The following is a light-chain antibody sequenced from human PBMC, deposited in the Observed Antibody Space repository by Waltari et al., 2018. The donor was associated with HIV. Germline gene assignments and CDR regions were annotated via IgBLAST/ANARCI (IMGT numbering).Light chain of an antibody. V-gene: IGKV3-20*01. J-gene: IGKJ2*01. CDR2: AAS. CDR3: QQYGSSPLYT. CDR1: QSVSSNY. Sequence: EIVVTQSPGTLSLSPGERATLSCRASQSVSSNYLAGYQQKPGQAPRLLIYAASRKATDIPDRFSGSGSGTDFILTISRLEPEDFAVYYCQQYGSSPLYTFGQGTTLEIK.